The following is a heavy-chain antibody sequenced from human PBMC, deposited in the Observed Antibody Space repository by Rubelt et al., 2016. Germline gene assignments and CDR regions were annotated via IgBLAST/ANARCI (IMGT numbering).Heavy chain of an antibody. J-gene: IGHJ4*02. V-gene: IGHV1-46*01. CDR1: GYTLTRYY. CDR3: ARKTDY. CDR2: IDPNTGGT. Sequence: QVQLLQSGAEVKKPGASMKISCTASGYTLTRYYLHWVRQAPGQGLEWMGVIDPNTGGTTYAQKFQARISMTTEKSAGTVYMEMRGLKHDDTAIYYCARKTDYWGQGTLITVSS.